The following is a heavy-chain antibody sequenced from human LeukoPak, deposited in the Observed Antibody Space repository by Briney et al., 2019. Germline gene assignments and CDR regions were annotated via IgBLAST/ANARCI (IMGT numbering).Heavy chain of an antibody. CDR2: INHSGST. CDR1: GGSFSGYY. CDR3: ARHNYYYDSSGYFPGNFDL. J-gene: IGHJ2*01. D-gene: IGHD3-22*01. V-gene: IGHV4-34*01. Sequence: PSETLSLTCAVYGGSFSGYYWSWIRQPPGKGLEWIGEINHSGSTNYNPSLKSRVTISVDTSKNQFSLKLSSVTAADTAVYYCARHNYYYDSSGYFPGNFDLWGRGTLVTVSS.